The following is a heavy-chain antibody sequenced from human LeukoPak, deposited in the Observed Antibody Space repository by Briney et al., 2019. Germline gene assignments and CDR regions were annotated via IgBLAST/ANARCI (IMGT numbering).Heavy chain of an antibody. CDR3: ARVRLRQPGGIAAAGPHYYHYGMDV. J-gene: IGHJ6*02. D-gene: IGHD6-13*01. V-gene: IGHV4-59*01. CDR2: IYYSGST. CDR1: GGSISSYY. Sequence: EPSETLSLTCTVSGGSISSYYWNWIRHPPGKGLEWIGCIYYSGSTNYNPSLKSRVTISVDTSKNQFSLKLSSVTAADTAVYYCARVRLRQPGGIAAAGPHYYHYGMDVWGQGTTVTVSS.